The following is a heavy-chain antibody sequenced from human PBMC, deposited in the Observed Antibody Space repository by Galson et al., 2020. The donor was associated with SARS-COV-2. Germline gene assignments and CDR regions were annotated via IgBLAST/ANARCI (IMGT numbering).Heavy chain of an antibody. D-gene: IGHD3-10*01. V-gene: IGHV3-23*01. CDR3: AKVDGSGTYRFDY. CDR2: ISGRGDRT. J-gene: IGHJ4*02. Sequence: GESLKISCAASGFTFSSYAMNWVRQAPGKGLEWVSTISGRGDRTYFADSVKGRFTISRDNSKNTLYLQMDSLGAEDTAVYYCAKVDGSGTYRFDYWGQGTLVTVSS. CDR1: GFTFSSYA.